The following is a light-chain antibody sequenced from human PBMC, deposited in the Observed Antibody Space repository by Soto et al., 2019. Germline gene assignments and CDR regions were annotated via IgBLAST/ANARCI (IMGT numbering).Light chain of an antibody. V-gene: IGKV3-11*01. Sequence: EIVLTQSPATLSLSPGERGTLSCRASQSVSSYLAWYQQKPGQAPRLLIYDGSNRATGIPARFSGSGSGTDFTHTISSLEPEDFAVYYCQQRSTWPATFGQGTKVEIK. CDR3: QQRSTWPAT. CDR2: DGS. J-gene: IGKJ1*01. CDR1: QSVSSY.